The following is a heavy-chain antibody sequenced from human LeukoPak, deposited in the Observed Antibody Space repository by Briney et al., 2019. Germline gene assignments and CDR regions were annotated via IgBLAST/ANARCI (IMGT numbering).Heavy chain of an antibody. CDR1: GFTFSSYG. CDR2: RWYDGSNK. D-gene: IGHD1-26*01. J-gene: IGHJ4*02. CDR3: ARGPKSYGIVYYFDY. Sequence: GESLRLSCAASGFTFSSYGMHWIRQAPGKGLDLVAIRWYDGSNKYYADSLKGRFTISRDNSKNALYLQMNSLRAEDTAVYYCARGPKSYGIVYYFDYWGQGTLVSVSS. V-gene: IGHV3-33*01.